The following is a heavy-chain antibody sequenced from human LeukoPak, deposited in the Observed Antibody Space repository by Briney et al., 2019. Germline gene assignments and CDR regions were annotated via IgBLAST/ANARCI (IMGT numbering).Heavy chain of an antibody. D-gene: IGHD3-22*01. J-gene: IGHJ3*02. Sequence: GESLKIPCKGSGWGFTSYWIGWVRQMHGKGLEWMGIIYPGDSDTRYSPSFQGQVTISADKSISTAYLQWSSLKASDTAMYYCARIPATYYYDSSGLNAFDIWGQGTMVTVSS. CDR2: IYPGDSDT. CDR3: ARIPATYYYDSSGLNAFDI. V-gene: IGHV5-51*01. CDR1: GWGFTSYW.